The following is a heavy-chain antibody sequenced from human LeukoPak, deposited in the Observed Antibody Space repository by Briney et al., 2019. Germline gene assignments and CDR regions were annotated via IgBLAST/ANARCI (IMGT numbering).Heavy chain of an antibody. J-gene: IGHJ4*02. V-gene: IGHV1-2*02. CDR2: IKPNSGDT. Sequence: ASVKVSCKASGYTFTGYYMHWVRQAPGQGLEWMGWIKPNSGDTNYAQKFQGRVTMTRDMSISTAYMELTSLRSDDTAVYYCARLDSNAYYHPRYYFDYWGQGTQVTVSS. D-gene: IGHD3-16*01. CDR1: GYTFTGYY. CDR3: ARLDSNAYYHPRYYFDY.